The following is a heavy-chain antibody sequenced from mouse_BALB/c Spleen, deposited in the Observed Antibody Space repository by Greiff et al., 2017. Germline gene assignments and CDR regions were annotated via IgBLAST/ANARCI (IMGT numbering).Heavy chain of an antibody. Sequence: QVQLQQPGAELVKPGASVKLSCKASGYTFTSYWMHWVKQRPGQGLEWIGEINPSNGRTNYNEKFKSKATLTVDKSSSTAYMQLSSLTSEDSAVYYCAREAVWGQGTLVTVSA. D-gene: IGHD3-3*01. V-gene: IGHV1S81*02. CDR1: GYTFTSYW. CDR3: AREAV. CDR2: INPSNGRT. J-gene: IGHJ3*01.